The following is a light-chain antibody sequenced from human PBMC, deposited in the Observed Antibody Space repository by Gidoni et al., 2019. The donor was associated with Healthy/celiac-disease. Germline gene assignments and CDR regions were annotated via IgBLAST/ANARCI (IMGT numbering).Light chain of an antibody. J-gene: IGLJ2*01. V-gene: IGLV1-40*01. Sequence: QSLLTQPPSVSWAPGQRVTISCTGRSSNIGAGYDVHWYQQLPGTAPKLLSYGNSNRPEGVPDRFSGSKSGTSASLAITGLQAEDEADYYCQSYDSSLSGYVVFGGGTKLTVL. CDR3: QSYDSSLSGYVV. CDR2: GNS. CDR1: SSNIGAGYD.